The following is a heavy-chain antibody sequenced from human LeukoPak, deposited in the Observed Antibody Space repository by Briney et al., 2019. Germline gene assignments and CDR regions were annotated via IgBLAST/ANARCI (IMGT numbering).Heavy chain of an antibody. CDR2: SYSSGST. D-gene: IGHD2-8*01. Sequence: PSGTLSLTCTVSSGSISSGTYYWSWIRKPAGKGLEYIGRSYSSGSTNYNPSLKSRVSISVDTSKNQFSLKLHSVTAADTAEYYCARGYCTNGVCFGQNENGFDVWGQGTRVVVSS. CDR3: ARGYCTNGVCFGQNENGFDV. V-gene: IGHV4-61*02. CDR1: SGSISSGTYY. J-gene: IGHJ3*01.